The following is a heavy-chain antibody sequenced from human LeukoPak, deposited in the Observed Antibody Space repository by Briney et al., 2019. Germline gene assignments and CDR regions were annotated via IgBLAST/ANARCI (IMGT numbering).Heavy chain of an antibody. V-gene: IGHV3-7*01. D-gene: IGHD3-16*01. Sequence: GGSLRLSCAASGFIFSYYWMSWVRQAPGKGLEWVANIKEDGSDKYYVDSVKGRFTISRLNAENSLYLQMNSLRAEDTAVYYCARYDGGVAIDYWGQGTLVTVSS. CDR3: ARYDGGVAIDY. CDR1: GFIFSYYW. J-gene: IGHJ4*02. CDR2: IKEDGSDK.